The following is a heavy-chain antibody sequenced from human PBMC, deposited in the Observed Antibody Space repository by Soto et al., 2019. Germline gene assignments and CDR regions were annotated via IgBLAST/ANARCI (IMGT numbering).Heavy chain of an antibody. CDR3: ARHLYDYGWWSYRH. CDR2: IIPVFGTP. D-gene: IGHD3-16*02. Sequence: QVQLVQSGAEVKETGSAVNVSCKSSGYIFKNYAVTWLRQAPGQGLEWMGGIIPVFGTPDYSEKFRGRVTITADKSTSKVYMELRRLTSEDTAVYYCARHLYDYGWWSYRHWGQGTLVTVSS. J-gene: IGHJ4*02. CDR1: GYIFKNYA. V-gene: IGHV1-69*06.